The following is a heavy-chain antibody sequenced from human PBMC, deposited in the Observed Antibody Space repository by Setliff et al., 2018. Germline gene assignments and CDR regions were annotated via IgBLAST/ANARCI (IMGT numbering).Heavy chain of an antibody. Sequence: ASVKVSCKASGYSFSDFYMHWVRQVPGRGPEWMGSINPKSGVTRYVQKFQGRVTMTRDTSISTAYMELSRLRSDDTAVYYCARARDRPKFDDWGQGTLVTVSS. CDR3: ARARDRPKFDD. J-gene: IGHJ4*02. D-gene: IGHD3-22*01. CDR1: GYSFSDFY. V-gene: IGHV1-2*02. CDR2: INPKSGVT.